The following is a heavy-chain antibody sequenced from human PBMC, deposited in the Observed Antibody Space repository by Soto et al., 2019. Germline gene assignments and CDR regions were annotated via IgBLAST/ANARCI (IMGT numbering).Heavy chain of an antibody. Sequence: EVQLVESGGGLVQPGGSLKLSCAASGFIFSGSAVHWVRQASGTGREWVGRILSKAGNYATAYPASMKGRFTISRDDSENTAFLQMNSLKTEDTAVYYCIRGGSPYYYDYWGQGTLVAVSS. V-gene: IGHV3-73*01. CDR2: ILSKAGNYAT. J-gene: IGHJ4*02. CDR1: GFIFSGSA. CDR3: IRGGSPYYYDY.